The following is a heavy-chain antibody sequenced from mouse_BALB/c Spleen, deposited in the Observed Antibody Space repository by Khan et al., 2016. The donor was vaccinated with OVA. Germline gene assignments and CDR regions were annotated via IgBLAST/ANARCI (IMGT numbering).Heavy chain of an antibody. J-gene: IGHJ4*01. D-gene: IGHD1-1*01. CDR1: GYSITSNYA. Sequence: EVKLLESGPGLVKPSQSLSLTCTVTGYSITSNYAWNWIRQFPGNKLEWMGYIIYSGSTNYNPSLKSRISITRDTSKNQFFLQLNSVTTEDTATYYCARGNYYGYAMDYWGQGTSITVSS. CDR2: IIYSGST. CDR3: ARGNYYGYAMDY. V-gene: IGHV3-2*02.